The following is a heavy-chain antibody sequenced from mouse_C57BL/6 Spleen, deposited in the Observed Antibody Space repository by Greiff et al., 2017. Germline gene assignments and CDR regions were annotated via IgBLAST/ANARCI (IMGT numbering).Heavy chain of an antibody. CDR1: GYTFTSYW. V-gene: IGHV1-69*01. J-gene: IGHJ1*03. CDR2: IDPSDSYT. Sequence: QVQLQQPGAELVMPGASVKLSCKASGYTFTSYWMHWVKQRPGQGLEWIGEIDPSDSYTNYNQKFKGKSTLTVDKSSSTAYMQLSSLTSEDSAVYYGARRVGPWYFDVWATGTTGPVSS. CDR3: ARRVGPWYFDV.